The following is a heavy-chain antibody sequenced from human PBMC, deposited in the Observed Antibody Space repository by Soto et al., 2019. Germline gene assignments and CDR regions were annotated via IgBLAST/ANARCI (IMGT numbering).Heavy chain of an antibody. Sequence: PGGSLRPSCAVAGFTFSSFWVSWVSPAQGKGLEWVANIKQDGSEKYYMDSVKGRFTISRDNAKNSLYLQMNSLRAEDTAVYYCAREIDGSGSSYWGQGTLVTVSS. D-gene: IGHD3-10*01. J-gene: IGHJ4*02. CDR3: AREIDGSGSSY. V-gene: IGHV3-7*01. CDR1: GFTFSSFW. CDR2: IKQDGSEK.